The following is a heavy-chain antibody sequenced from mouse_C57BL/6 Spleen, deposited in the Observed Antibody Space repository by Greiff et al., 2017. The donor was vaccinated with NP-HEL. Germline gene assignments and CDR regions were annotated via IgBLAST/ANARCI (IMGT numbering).Heavy chain of an antibody. CDR1: GFTFSDYY. CDR2: INYDGSST. Sequence: EVMLVESEGGLVQPGSSMKLSCTASGFTFSDYYMAWVRQVPEKGLEWVANINYDGSSTYYLDSLKSRFIISRDNAKNILYLQMSSLKSEDTATYYCARDWGKDWYFDVWGTGTTVTVSS. V-gene: IGHV5-16*01. CDR3: ARDWGKDWYFDV. J-gene: IGHJ1*03.